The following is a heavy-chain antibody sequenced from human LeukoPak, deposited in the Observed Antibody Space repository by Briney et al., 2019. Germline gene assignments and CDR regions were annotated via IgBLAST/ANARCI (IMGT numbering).Heavy chain of an antibody. D-gene: IGHD6-19*01. J-gene: IGHJ4*02. CDR3: ARQLYSTAWLSYPGGY. CDR2: ISYDGSNK. V-gene: IGHV3-30-3*01. Sequence: GGSLRLSCAASGFTFSSYAMHWVRQAPGKGLEWVAVISYDGSNKYYADSVKGRFTISRDNSKNTLFMQMNSLRTEDTAVYYCARQLYSTAWLSYPGGYWGQGTLVTVSS. CDR1: GFTFSSYA.